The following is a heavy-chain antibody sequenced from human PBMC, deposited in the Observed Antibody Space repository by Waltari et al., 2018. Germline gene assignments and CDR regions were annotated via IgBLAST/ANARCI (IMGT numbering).Heavy chain of an antibody. CDR2: IKDDGTEK. CDR3: GTNRSPWGTQAAGTTWFDP. V-gene: IGHV3-7*01. CDR1: GFIFSDYW. J-gene: IGHJ5*02. Sequence: EVQLVESGGGLVQPGGSLRLSCEVSGFIFSDYWMSWVRQAPGRGQGWVANIKDDGTEKYYVDSVKGRCTVSRDNGRNLVYLEMNSLRVEDTAFYYCGTNRSPWGTQAAGTTWFDPRGQGILVTVSS. D-gene: IGHD6-13*01.